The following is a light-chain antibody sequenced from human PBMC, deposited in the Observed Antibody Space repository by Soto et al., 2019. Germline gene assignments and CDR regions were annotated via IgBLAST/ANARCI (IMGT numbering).Light chain of an antibody. CDR2: GAS. V-gene: IGKV3-20*01. CDR3: QQYSSSPTT. CDR1: QSVSSSY. J-gene: IGKJ1*01. Sequence: IVLTQSPGTLSLSPWERATLSCRASQSVSSSYLAWYQQKPGQAPRLLIYGASSRATGIPDRFSGSGSGTDFTLTISRLEPEDFAVYYCQQYSSSPTTFGQGTKVDIK.